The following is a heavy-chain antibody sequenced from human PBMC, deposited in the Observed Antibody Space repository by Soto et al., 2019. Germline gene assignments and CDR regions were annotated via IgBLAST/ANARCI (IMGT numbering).Heavy chain of an antibody. Sequence: EVQLLDSGGGLVQPGGSLRLSCAASGFTFSNYAMSWVRQAPGKGLERVSVISGSGGYTDYADSVKGRFTISRDNSRNTGYLQMNSLRAEDTAIYYCAKDQWANQDYGDPFDHWGQGTLVTVSS. D-gene: IGHD4-17*01. CDR3: AKDQWANQDYGDPFDH. CDR2: ISGSGGYT. J-gene: IGHJ4*02. CDR1: GFTFSNYA. V-gene: IGHV3-23*01.